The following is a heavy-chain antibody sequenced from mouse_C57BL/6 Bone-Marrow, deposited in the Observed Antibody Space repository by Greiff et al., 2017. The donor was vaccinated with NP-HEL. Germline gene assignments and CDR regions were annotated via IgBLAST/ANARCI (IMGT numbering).Heavy chain of an antibody. V-gene: IGHV1-15*01. CDR1: GYTFTDYE. D-gene: IGHD3-2*02. CDR2: IDPETGGT. Sequence: QVQLKQSGAELVRPGASVTLSCKASGYTFTDYEMHWVKQTPVHGLEWIGAIDPETGGTAYNQKFKGKAILTADKSSSTAYMELRSLTSEDSAVYYCTRNSSGYGMDYWGQGTSVTVSS. CDR3: TRNSSGYGMDY. J-gene: IGHJ4*01.